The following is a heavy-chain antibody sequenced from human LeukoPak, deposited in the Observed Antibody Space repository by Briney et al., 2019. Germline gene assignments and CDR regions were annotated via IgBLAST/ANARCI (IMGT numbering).Heavy chain of an antibody. CDR1: GGSISSHY. CDR3: ARDKGNDAFDI. J-gene: IGHJ3*02. V-gene: IGHV4-59*11. Sequence: PSETLSLTCTVSGGSISSHYWSWIRQPPGKGLEWIGYFYYSGSTNYNPSLKSRVTISADTSKNQFSLKLSPVTAADTAVYYCARDKGNDAFDIWGQGTMVTVSS. CDR2: FYYSGST.